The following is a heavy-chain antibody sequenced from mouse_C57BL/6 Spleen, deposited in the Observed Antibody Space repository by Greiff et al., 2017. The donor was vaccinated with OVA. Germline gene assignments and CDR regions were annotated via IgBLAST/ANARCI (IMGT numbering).Heavy chain of an antibody. CDR3: ARERVGLLRYFEV. Sequence: EVQLQQSGPELVKPGASVKISCKASGYSFTGYYMNWVKQSPEKSLEWIGEINPSTGGTTYNQKFKAKATLTVDKSSSTAYMQLTSLTSEDSAVYYCARERVGLLRYFEVWGTGTTVTVSS. CDR1: GYSFTGYY. V-gene: IGHV1-42*01. J-gene: IGHJ1*03. D-gene: IGHD2-3*01. CDR2: INPSTGGT.